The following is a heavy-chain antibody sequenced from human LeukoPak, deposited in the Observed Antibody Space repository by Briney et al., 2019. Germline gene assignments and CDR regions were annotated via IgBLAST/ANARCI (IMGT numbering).Heavy chain of an antibody. D-gene: IGHD3-10*01. CDR3: AREQAMVRGVITLFDY. CDR1: GGSISSYY. CDR2: IYTSGST. Sequence: PSETLSLTCTVSGGSISSYYWSWIRQPAGKGLEWIGRIYTSGSTNYNPSLKSRVTMSVDTSKNQFSLKLSSVTAADTAVYYCAREQAMVRGVITLFDYWGQGTLVTVSS. V-gene: IGHV4-4*07. J-gene: IGHJ4*02.